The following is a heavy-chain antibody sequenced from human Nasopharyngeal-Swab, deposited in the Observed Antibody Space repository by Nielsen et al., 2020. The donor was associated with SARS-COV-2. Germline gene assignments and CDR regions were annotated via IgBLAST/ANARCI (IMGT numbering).Heavy chain of an antibody. D-gene: IGHD3-22*01. V-gene: IGHV4-30-2*01. Sequence: PGKGLEWIGYIYHSGSTYYNPSLKSRVTISVDWSKNQFSLNLSSVTAADTAVYYCARLYDTSGYDYWGQGTLVTVSS. CDR2: IYHSGST. CDR3: ARLYDTSGYDY. J-gene: IGHJ4*02.